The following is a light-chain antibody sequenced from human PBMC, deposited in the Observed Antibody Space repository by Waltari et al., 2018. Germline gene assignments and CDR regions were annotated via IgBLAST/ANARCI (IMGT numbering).Light chain of an antibody. V-gene: IGKV3-20*01. J-gene: IGKJ1*01. CDR3: QHCGNAPQT. Sequence: EIVLTQSPGTLSLSPGERATLSCRASQSVSSSYLAWYQQKPGQTPRLLLYGASSRAAGIPDRVSVSASGTDSTLTISRLEPEDFAVYYCQHCGNAPQTFGQGTKVEIK. CDR2: GAS. CDR1: QSVSSSY.